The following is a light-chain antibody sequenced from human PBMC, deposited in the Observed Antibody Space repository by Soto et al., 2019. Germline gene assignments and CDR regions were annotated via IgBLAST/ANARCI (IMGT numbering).Light chain of an antibody. J-gene: IGKJ5*01. CDR3: QQYNSWPGT. CDR1: QSVSSN. CDR2: GAS. V-gene: IGKV3-15*01. Sequence: EIVLTQSPATLSLSPGERATLSCRAGQSVSSNLAWYQQKAGQAPRLLIYGASTRATGIPDRFSGSGSGTDFTLTISSLQSEDFAIYYCQQYNSWPGTFGQGTRLEIK.